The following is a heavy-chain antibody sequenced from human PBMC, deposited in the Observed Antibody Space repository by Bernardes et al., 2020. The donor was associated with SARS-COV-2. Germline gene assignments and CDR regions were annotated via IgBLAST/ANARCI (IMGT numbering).Heavy chain of an antibody. CDR1: GFTLSSYS. CDR2: ISSSSSYI. D-gene: IGHD3-10*01. CDR3: ARDLSGGLLFYFDY. J-gene: IGHJ4*02. Sequence: GGSLRLSRAASGFTLSSYSMNWVRQAPGKGLEWVSSISSSSSYIYYADSVKGRFTISRDNAKNSLYLQMNSLRAEDTAVYYCARDLSGGLLFYFDYWGQGTLVTVSS. V-gene: IGHV3-21*01.